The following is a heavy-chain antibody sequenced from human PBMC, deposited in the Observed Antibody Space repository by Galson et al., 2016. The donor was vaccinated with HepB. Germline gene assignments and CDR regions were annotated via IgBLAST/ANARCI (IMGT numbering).Heavy chain of an antibody. CDR2: DSMDGRRK. D-gene: IGHD2/OR15-2a*01. Sequence: SLRLSCAGSGFIFSGYGMHWVRQAPGKGLEWVAADSMDGRRKFYADSVKGRFTISRDNSNNMLFLQMSSLGPDDTAVYYCAKRHEYCPPVGCSVDYWGQGTLVSVSS. V-gene: IGHV3-30*18. CDR1: GFIFSGYG. CDR3: AKRHEYCPPVGCSVDY. J-gene: IGHJ4*02.